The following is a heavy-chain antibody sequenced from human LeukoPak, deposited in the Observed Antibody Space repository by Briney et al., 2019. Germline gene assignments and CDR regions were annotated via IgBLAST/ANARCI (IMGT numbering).Heavy chain of an antibody. D-gene: IGHD2-2*01. V-gene: IGHV1-2*02. CDR3: ARGIVVVPAAMPGYYYYYMDV. CDR1: GYTFTGYY. CDR2: INPNSGGT. J-gene: IGHJ6*03. Sequence: AAVKVSCKASGYTFTGYYMHWVRQAPGQGLEWMGWINPNSGGTNYAQKFQGRVTMTRDTSISTAYMELSRLRSDDTAVYYCARGIVVVPAAMPGYYYYYMDVWGKGTTVTVSS.